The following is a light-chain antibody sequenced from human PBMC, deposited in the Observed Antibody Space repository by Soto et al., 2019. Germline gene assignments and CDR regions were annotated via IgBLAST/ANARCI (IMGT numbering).Light chain of an antibody. Sequence: QSVLTQPASVSGSPGQSITISCTGTSSDVGGYNYVSWYQQHPGKAPKLMIYEVSNRPSRVSNRFSGSKSGNTASLTISGLQADDEADYYCSSHTISSALQVFGTGTKVTVL. J-gene: IGLJ1*01. CDR1: SSDVGGYNY. V-gene: IGLV2-14*01. CDR2: EVS. CDR3: SSHTISSALQV.